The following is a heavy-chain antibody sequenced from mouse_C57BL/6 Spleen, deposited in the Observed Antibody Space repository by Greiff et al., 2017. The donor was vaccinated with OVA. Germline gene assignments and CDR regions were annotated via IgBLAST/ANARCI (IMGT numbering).Heavy chain of an antibody. V-gene: IGHV5-17*01. CDR2: ISSGSSTI. CDR3: ARPITTVVATDYYAMDY. Sequence: EVQVVESGGGLVKPGGSLKLSCAASGFTFSDYGMHWVRQAPEKGLEWVAYISSGSSTIYYADTVKGRSTITRDNAKNTLFLQMTSLRSEDTAMYYCARPITTVVATDYYAMDYWGQGTSVTVSS. J-gene: IGHJ4*01. CDR1: GFTFSDYG. D-gene: IGHD1-1*01.